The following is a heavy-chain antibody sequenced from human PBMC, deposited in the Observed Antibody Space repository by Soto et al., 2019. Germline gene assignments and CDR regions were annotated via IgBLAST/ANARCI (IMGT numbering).Heavy chain of an antibody. Sequence: GASVKVSCKVSGYTLTELSMHWVRQAPGKGLEWMGGFDPEDGETIYAQKFQGRVTMTEDTSTDTAYMELSSLRSEDTAVYYCATKGERSSSWYPLDYRGQGTLVTGSS. D-gene: IGHD6-13*01. CDR1: GYTLTELS. CDR2: FDPEDGET. CDR3: ATKGERSSSWYPLDY. J-gene: IGHJ4*02. V-gene: IGHV1-24*01.